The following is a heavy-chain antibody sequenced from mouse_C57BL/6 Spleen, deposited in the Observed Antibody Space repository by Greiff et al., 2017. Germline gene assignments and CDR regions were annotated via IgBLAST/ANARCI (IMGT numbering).Heavy chain of an antibody. CDR3: ARGDYYGSSPYYFDY. CDR2: IDPSDSYT. V-gene: IGHV1-69*01. J-gene: IGHJ2*01. D-gene: IGHD1-1*01. Sequence: QVQLQQPGAELVMPGASVKLSCKASGYTFTSYWMHWVKQRPGQGLEWIGEIDPSDSYTNYNQKFKGKSTLTVDKSSSTAYMKLSSLTSEDSAVYYCARGDYYGSSPYYFDYWGQGTTLTVSS. CDR1: GYTFTSYW.